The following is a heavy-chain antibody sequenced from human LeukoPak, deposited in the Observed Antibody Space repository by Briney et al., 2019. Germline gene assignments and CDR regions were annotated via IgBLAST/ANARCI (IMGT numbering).Heavy chain of an antibody. J-gene: IGHJ5*02. V-gene: IGHV6-1*01. CDR3: ARDFCSSSTCPNNWIDP. CDR2: TYYRSKWYN. D-gene: IGHD2-2*01. Sequence: SQTLSLTCAISGDSVSSNSAAWNWIRQSPSRGLEWLGRTYYRSKWYNNYAISVKSRITINPDTSKNQFSLQLNSVTPEDTAVYDCARDFCSSSTCPNNWIDPWGQGTLVTVSS. CDR1: GDSVSSNSAA.